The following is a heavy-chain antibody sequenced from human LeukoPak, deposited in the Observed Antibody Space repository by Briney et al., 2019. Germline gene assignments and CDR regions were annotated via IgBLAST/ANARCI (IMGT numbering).Heavy chain of an antibody. D-gene: IGHD4-17*01. Sequence: PSETLSLTCTVSGGSVSSGSYYWSWIRQPPGKGLEWIGYIYYSGSTNYNPSLKSRVTISVDTSKNQFSLKLSSVTAADTAVYYCARGEDYGYFGYWGQGTLVTVSS. CDR3: ARGEDYGYFGY. V-gene: IGHV4-61*01. J-gene: IGHJ4*02. CDR1: GGSVSSGSYY. CDR2: IYYSGST.